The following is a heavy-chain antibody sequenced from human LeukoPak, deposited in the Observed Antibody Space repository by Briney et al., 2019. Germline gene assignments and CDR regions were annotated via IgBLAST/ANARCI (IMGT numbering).Heavy chain of an antibody. V-gene: IGHV4-34*01. CDR2: INHSGST. J-gene: IGHJ6*03. CDR3: ARHGAGDNYYYYMDV. CDR1: GGSFSGYY. Sequence: SETLSLTCAVYGGSFSGYYWSWIRQPPGKGLEWIGEINHSGSTNYNPSLKSRVTISVDTSKNQFSLKLSSVTAADTAVYYCARHGAGDNYYYYMDVWGKGTTVTDSS. D-gene: IGHD2-15*01.